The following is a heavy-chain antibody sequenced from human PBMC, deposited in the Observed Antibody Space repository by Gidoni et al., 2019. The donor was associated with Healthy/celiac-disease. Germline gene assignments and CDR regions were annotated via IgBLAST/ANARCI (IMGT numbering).Heavy chain of an antibody. J-gene: IGHJ6*02. CDR2: IRYDGSNK. D-gene: IGHD6-13*01. CDR3: AKDKEAAAGDYYYYGMDV. CDR1: GFTFSSKG. V-gene: IGHV3-30*02. Sequence: QVQLVESGGGVVQPGGSLRLSCAVSGFTFSSKGMHWVRQAPGKGLEWVAFIRYDGSNKYYADSVKGRFTISRDNSKNTLYLQMNSLRAEDTAVYYCAKDKEAAAGDYYYYGMDVWGQGTTVTVSS.